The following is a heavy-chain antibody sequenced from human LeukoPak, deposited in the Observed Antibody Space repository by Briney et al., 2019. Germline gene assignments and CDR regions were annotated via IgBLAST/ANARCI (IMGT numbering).Heavy chain of an antibody. D-gene: IGHD5-12*01. J-gene: IGHJ4*02. CDR1: GGSISSSSHY. Sequence: SETLSLTCIVSGGSISSSSHYRGWIRQPPGKGLEWIGSIYYSGSTYYNPSLKSRVTISVDTSKNQFSLKLSSVTAADTAVYYCARRSGYEADYWGQGTLVTVSS. V-gene: IGHV4-39*07. CDR3: ARRSGYEADY. CDR2: IYYSGST.